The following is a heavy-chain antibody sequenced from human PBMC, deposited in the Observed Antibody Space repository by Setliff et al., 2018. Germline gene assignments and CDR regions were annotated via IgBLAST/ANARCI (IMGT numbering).Heavy chain of an antibody. CDR1: GGTFSSYA. D-gene: IGHD4-4*01. Sequence: SVKVSCKASGGTFSSYAISWVRQAPGQGLEWMGGIIPIFGTANYAQKFQGRVTITADESTTTVYMELSSLTSEDTAMYYCARDPRDVYRRGGDCWGPGTLVTVSS. V-gene: IGHV1-69*13. CDR3: ARDPRDVYRRGGDC. J-gene: IGHJ4*02. CDR2: IIPIFGTA.